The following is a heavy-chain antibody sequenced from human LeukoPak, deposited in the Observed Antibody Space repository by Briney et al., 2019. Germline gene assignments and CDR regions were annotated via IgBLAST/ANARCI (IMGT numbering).Heavy chain of an antibody. V-gene: IGHV1-69*04. D-gene: IGHD3-22*01. CDR3: ERGYRLNDSSGYYRFPSYGMDV. J-gene: IGHJ6*02. CDR2: IIPILGIA. CDR1: GGTFSSYA. Sequence: GASVKVSCKASGGTFSSYAISWVRQAPGQGLEWMGRIIPILGIANYAQKFQGRVTITADKSTSTAYMELSSLRSEDTAVYYCERGYRLNDSSGYYRFPSYGMDVWGQGTTVTVSS.